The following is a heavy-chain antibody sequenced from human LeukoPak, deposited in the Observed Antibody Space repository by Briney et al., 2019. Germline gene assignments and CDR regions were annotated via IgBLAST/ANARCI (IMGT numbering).Heavy chain of an antibody. J-gene: IGHJ3*02. CDR2: INHSGST. D-gene: IGHD3-10*01. Sequence: PSETLSLTCAVYGGSFSGYYWSWIRQPPGKGLEWIGEINHSGSTNYNPSLKSRVTISVDTSKNQFSLKLSSVTAADTAVYYCARLYYYGSGSPDDAFDIWGQGTMVTVSS. V-gene: IGHV4-34*01. CDR3: ARLYYYGSGSPDDAFDI. CDR1: GGSFSGYY.